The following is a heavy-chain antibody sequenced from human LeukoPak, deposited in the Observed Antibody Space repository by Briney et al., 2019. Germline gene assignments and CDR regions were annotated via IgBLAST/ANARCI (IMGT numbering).Heavy chain of an antibody. CDR3: ARDDDSSGYYYNFDY. CDR2: INTNTGNP. CDR1: GYTFTSYA. Sequence: ASVKVSCKASGYTFTSYAMNWVRQAPGQGLGWMGWINTNTGNPTYAQGFTGRFVFSLDTSVSTAYLQISSLKAEDTAVYYCARDDDSSGYYYNFDYWGQGTLVTVSS. J-gene: IGHJ4*02. V-gene: IGHV7-4-1*02. D-gene: IGHD3-22*01.